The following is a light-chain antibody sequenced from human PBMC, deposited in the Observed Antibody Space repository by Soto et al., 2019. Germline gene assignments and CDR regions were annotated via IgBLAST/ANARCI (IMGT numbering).Light chain of an antibody. CDR2: GDH. J-gene: IGLJ2*01. V-gene: IGLV1-44*01. CDR1: SSNIGSNT. Sequence: QSVLAQPPSASGTPGLRVTLSCSGSSSNIGSNTVNWYQHLPGTAPKLLIYGDHQRPSGVPDRFSGSKSGTSASLAIGGLQSEDEADYFCAAWDDSLNGPVFGGGTQLTVL. CDR3: AAWDDSLNGPV.